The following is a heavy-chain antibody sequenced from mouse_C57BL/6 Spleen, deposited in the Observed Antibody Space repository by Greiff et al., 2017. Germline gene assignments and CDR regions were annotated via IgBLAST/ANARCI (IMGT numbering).Heavy chain of an antibody. D-gene: IGHD2-1*01. CDR1: GFTFSAYY. V-gene: IGHV5-16*01. CDR3: ARDLYYGNYWAMDY. Sequence: EVKLVESEGGLVQPGSSMKLSCTASGFTFSAYYMAWVRQVPEKGLEWVANINYDGSSTYYLDSLKSRFIISRDNAKNILYLQMSSLKSEDTATYYCARDLYYGNYWAMDYWGQGTSVTVSS. CDR2: INYDGSST. J-gene: IGHJ4*01.